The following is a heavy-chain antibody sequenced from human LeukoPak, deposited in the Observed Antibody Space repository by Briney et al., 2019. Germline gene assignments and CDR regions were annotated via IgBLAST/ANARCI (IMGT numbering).Heavy chain of an antibody. Sequence: GGSLRLSCAASGFTFSSYSMNWVRQAPGKGLEWVSSISSSSSYIYYADSVKGRFTISRDNDKNSLYLQMNSLRAEDAAVYYCARTTGGSGSYFFDYWGQGTLVTVSS. CDR3: ARTTGGSGSYFFDY. J-gene: IGHJ4*02. D-gene: IGHD3-10*01. V-gene: IGHV3-21*01. CDR1: GFTFSSYS. CDR2: ISSSSSYI.